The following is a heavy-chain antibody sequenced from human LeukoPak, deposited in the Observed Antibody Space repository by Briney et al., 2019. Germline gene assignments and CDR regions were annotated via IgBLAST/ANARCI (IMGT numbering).Heavy chain of an antibody. V-gene: IGHV4-59*01. J-gene: IGHJ4*02. CDR3: ARVQAYGGKGYFDY. Sequence: TSETLSLTCTVSGGSISSYYWSWIRQPPGKGLEWIGYIYYSGSTNHNPSLKSRVTISVDTSKNQFSLKLSSVTAADTAVYYCARVQAYGGKGYFDYWGQGTLVTVSS. CDR2: IYYSGST. D-gene: IGHD4-23*01. CDR1: GGSISSYY.